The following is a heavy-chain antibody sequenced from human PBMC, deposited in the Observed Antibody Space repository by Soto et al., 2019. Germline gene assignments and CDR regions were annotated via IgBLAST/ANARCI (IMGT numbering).Heavy chain of an antibody. D-gene: IGHD3-3*01. J-gene: IGHJ5*02. CDR1: GFTFRSYS. CDR2: ISSSSSYI. V-gene: IGHV3-21*01. CDR3: ASICGGTIFGVVNSWFDP. Sequence: EVQLVESGGGLVKPGGSLRLSCAASGFTFRSYSMNWVRQAPGKGLEWVSSISSSSSYIYYADSVKGRFTISRDNAKNSLYLQRNSLKAEDTAVYYCASICGGTIFGVVNSWFDPWGQGTTVTVSS.